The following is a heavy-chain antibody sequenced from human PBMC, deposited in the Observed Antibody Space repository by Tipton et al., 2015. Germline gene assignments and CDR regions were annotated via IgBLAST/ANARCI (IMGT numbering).Heavy chain of an antibody. CDR3: ARGGGYSYGYYFDY. J-gene: IGHJ4*02. Sequence: TLSLTCTVSHGSINFSYWSWMRQPPGKGLEWIGSIFYRGSTNYNPSLKSRVTISVDTSKNQFSLKLSSVTAADTAVYYCARGGGYSYGYYFDYWGQGTLVTVSS. CDR2: IFYRGST. CDR1: HGSINFSY. D-gene: IGHD5-18*01. V-gene: IGHV4-59*12.